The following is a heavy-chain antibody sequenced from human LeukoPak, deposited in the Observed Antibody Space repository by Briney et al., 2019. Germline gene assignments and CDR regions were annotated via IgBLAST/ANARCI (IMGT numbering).Heavy chain of an antibody. D-gene: IGHD3-16*01. J-gene: IGHJ6*02. CDR3: ASDHAIYAIDV. CDR1: GGSISRSSYY. Sequence: SETLSLTCTVSGGSISRSSYYWGWIRQPPGKGLEWIGSIYYSGSTYYNPSLKSRVTISVDTSKNQFSLKLSSVTAADTAVYYCASDHAIYAIDVWGQGTTVTVSS. V-gene: IGHV4-39*07. CDR2: IYYSGST.